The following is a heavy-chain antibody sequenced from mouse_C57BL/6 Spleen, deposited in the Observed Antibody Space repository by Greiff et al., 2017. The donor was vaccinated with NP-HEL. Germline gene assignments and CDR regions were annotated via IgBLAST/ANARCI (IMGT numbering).Heavy chain of an antibody. J-gene: IGHJ3*01. V-gene: IGHV5-9-1*02. CDR3: TREGLRQEAFAY. D-gene: IGHD2-4*01. Sequence: DVMLVESGEGLVKPGGSLKLSCAASGFTFSSYAMSWVRQTPEKRLEWVAYISSGGDYIYYADTVKGRFTISRDNARNTLYLQMSSLKSEDTAMYYCTREGLRQEAFAYWGQGTLVTVSA. CDR1: GFTFSSYA. CDR2: ISSGGDYI.